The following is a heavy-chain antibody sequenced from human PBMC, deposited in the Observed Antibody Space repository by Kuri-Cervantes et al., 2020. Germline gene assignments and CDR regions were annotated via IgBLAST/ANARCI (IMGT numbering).Heavy chain of an antibody. Sequence: ASVKVSCKASGYTFTSYGTSWVRQAPGQGLEWMGWISAYNGNTNYAQKLQGRVTMTTDTSTSTAYMELRSLRSDDTAVYYCARDLTLGGWGSYRGFDYWGQGTLVTVSS. V-gene: IGHV1-18*01. CDR1: GYTFTSYG. CDR2: ISAYNGNT. D-gene: IGHD3-16*01. J-gene: IGHJ4*02. CDR3: ARDLTLGGWGSYRGFDY.